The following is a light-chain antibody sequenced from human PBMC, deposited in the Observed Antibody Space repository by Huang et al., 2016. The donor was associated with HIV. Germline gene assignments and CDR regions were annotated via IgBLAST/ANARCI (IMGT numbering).Light chain of an antibody. Sequence: EIVLTQSPATLSLSPGERANLSCRASQSVSSYLAGYQQKPGQAPRLLIYDASNRATGIPARFSGSGSGTDFTLTISSLEPEDFAVYYCQQRSNWPALTFGGGTKVEIK. V-gene: IGKV3-11*01. CDR1: QSVSSY. CDR2: DAS. CDR3: QQRSNWPALT. J-gene: IGKJ4*01.